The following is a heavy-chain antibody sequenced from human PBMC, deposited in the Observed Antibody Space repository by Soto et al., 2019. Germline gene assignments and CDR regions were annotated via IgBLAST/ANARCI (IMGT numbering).Heavy chain of an antibody. J-gene: IGHJ4*02. D-gene: IGHD6-25*01. Sequence: VLLVESGGGLVQPGRSLRLSCAVSGFNFGNYAMHWVRQAPGKGLEWVAAVNWNSDKVAYAGSVLGRFTIFRDSAKNSLHLQMNDLTTKDTTFYYCAKDKGGTPYYIDSWGQGSLVTVSS. CDR1: GFNFGNYA. V-gene: IGHV3-9*01. CDR3: AKDKGGTPYYIDS. CDR2: VNWNSDKV.